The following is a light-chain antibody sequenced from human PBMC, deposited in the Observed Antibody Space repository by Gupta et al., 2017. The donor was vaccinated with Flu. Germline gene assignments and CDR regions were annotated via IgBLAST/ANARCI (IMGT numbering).Light chain of an antibody. J-gene: IGKJ1*01. Sequence: DIQMTKSPSSLSASVGDRVTITCRASQSISSYLNWYQHKPGEVPKLLIHGASSLQGGVPSRFSGSGSGTEFTLTISSLQPEDFATYYCQQSYGTPWTFGQGTKVEIK. V-gene: IGKV1-39*01. CDR1: QSISSY. CDR2: GAS. CDR3: QQSYGTPWT.